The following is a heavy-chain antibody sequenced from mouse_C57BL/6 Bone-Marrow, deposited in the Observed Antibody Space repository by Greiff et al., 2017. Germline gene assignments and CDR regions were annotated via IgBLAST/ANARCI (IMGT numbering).Heavy chain of an antibody. D-gene: IGHD3-2*02. CDR1: GYTFTSYW. V-gene: IGHV1-52*01. J-gene: IGHJ3*01. Sequence: QVQLQQPGAELVRPGSSVKLSCKASGYTFTSYWMHWVKQRPIQGLEWIGNIDPSDSETHYNQKFKDKATLTVDNSSSTAYMQLSSLTSEDSAVYYCAHSSGLAWFAYWGQGTLVTVSA. CDR2: IDPSDSET. CDR3: AHSSGLAWFAY.